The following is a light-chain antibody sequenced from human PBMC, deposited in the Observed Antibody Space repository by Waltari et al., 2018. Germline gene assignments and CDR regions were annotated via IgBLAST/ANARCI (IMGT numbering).Light chain of an antibody. CDR1: QIVSRS. CDR2: GAS. V-gene: IGKV3-20*01. J-gene: IGKJ1*01. CDR3: QHYVRLPAT. Sequence: MVLTQSPGTLSLSPGERATLSCRASQIVSRSLAWYQQKPGQAPKLLIYGASTRATGIPDRFTGSGSGTDFSLTISSLEPEDFAIYFCQHYVRLPATFGQGTKVEIK.